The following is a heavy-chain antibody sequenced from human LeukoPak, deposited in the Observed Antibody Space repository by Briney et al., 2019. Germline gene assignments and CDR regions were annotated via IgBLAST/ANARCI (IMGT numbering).Heavy chain of an antibody. J-gene: IGHJ4*02. CDR2: INPNDGDT. CDR3: ARANFLYCSSSTCLFDY. CDR1: GYTFTDYY. V-gene: IGHV1-2*02. D-gene: IGHD2-2*01. Sequence: ASVKVSCKASGYTFTDYYMHWVRQAPGQGVEWMGWINPNDGDTNYAQKFQGRVTMTRDTSISTAHMEVSRLRSDDTAVYYCARANFLYCSSSTCLFDYWGQGTLVTVSS.